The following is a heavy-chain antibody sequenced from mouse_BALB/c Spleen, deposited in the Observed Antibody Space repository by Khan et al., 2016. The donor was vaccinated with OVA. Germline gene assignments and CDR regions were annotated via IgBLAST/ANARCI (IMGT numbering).Heavy chain of an antibody. D-gene: IGHD2-3*01. CDR1: GFTFTDYY. CDR3: ARDRNDGYYWYFDV. CDR2: IRNKANGYTT. Sequence: EVELVESGGGLVQPGGSLRLSCATSGFTFTDYYMSWVRQPPGKALEWLGFIRNKANGYTTEYSASVKGRFTFSRDNSQSILYLQMNTLRAEDSATYYVARDRNDGYYWYFDVWGAGTTVTVSS. V-gene: IGHV7-3*02. J-gene: IGHJ1*01.